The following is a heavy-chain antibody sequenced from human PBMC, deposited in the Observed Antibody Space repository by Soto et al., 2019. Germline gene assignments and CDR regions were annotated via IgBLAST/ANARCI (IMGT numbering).Heavy chain of an antibody. J-gene: IGHJ4*02. D-gene: IGHD5-12*01. V-gene: IGHV3-30*18. CDR3: AKSNERGYALTGPGDY. CDR1: GFTFSSYG. CDR2: ISYDGSNK. Sequence: GGSLRLSCAASGFTFSSYGMHWVRQAPGKGLEWVAVISYDGSNKYYADSVKGRFTISRDNSKNTLYLQMNSLRAEDTAVYYCAKSNERGYALTGPGDYWGQGTLVTVSS.